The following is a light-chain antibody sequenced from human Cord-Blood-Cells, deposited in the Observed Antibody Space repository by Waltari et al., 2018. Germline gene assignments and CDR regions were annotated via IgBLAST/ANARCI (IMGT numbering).Light chain of an antibody. Sequence: EIVMTQSPATLSVSPGERATLSCRASQSVSSNLAWYQQKPGQAPRLLIYGASTRATGIPARFSGCGSGTEFTLTISSLQSGDFAVYYCQQYNNWPPWTFGQGTKVEIK. CDR2: GAS. CDR3: QQYNNWPPWT. CDR1: QSVSSN. V-gene: IGKV3-15*01. J-gene: IGKJ1*01.